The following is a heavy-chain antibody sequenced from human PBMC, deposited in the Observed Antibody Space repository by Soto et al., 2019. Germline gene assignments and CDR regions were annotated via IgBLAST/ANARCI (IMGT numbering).Heavy chain of an antibody. J-gene: IGHJ3*02. CDR3: ARVSRGAFDI. Sequence: QVQLVQSGAEVKKPGASVKVSCKASGYTFTSYFIHWVRQAPGQGLEWMGVFDPSGVATNSAQKFQGRRTMTRDTSTSTVYMDLTSLGSDDTALYYCARVSRGAFDIWGQGTLVTVSS. CDR2: FDPSGVAT. V-gene: IGHV1-46*01. CDR1: GYTFTSYF.